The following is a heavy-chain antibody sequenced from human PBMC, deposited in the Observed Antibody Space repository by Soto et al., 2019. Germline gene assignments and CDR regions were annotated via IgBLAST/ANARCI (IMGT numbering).Heavy chain of an antibody. CDR2: IDYIGST. J-gene: IGHJ6*02. Sequence: LSLTCTVSGGSVSSGSYYWSWIRQPPGKTLEWIGYIDYIGSTNYNPSLKSRVTISVDTSKNQFSLKLSSVAAADTAVYYCARDLSRYYDYYYGLDVWGQGTTVTVSS. D-gene: IGHD3-10*01. CDR3: ARDLSRYYDYYYGLDV. CDR1: GGSVSSGSYY. V-gene: IGHV4-61*01.